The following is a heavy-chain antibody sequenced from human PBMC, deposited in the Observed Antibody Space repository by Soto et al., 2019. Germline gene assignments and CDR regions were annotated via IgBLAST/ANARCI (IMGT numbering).Heavy chain of an antibody. J-gene: IGHJ6*02. CDR2: IIHIFGTA. CDR3: ARDPEAAYYYDSSGYPKIYYDYGMDV. Sequence: QVQLVQSGAEVKKPGSSVKVSCKASGGTFSSYAISWVRQAPGQGIEWMGGIIHIFGTANYAKKFQDRVTITTDESTSTAYMELSSLRSEDTAVYYCARDPEAAYYYDSSGYPKIYYDYGMDVWGQGTTVTVSS. V-gene: IGHV1-69*01. CDR1: GGTFSSYA. D-gene: IGHD3-22*01.